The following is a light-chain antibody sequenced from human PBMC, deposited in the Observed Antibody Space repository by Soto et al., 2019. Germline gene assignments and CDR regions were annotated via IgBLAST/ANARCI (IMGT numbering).Light chain of an antibody. V-gene: IGKV3-20*01. CDR1: QSVSSSY. J-gene: IGKJ4*01. CDR2: GAF. CDR3: QQYGSSPLLT. Sequence: EIVLTQSPGTLSLSPGERATLSCRATQSVSSSYLAWYQQKPGQAPRLLMYGAFSRATGIPDRFSGSGSGTDFTLTISRLEPEDFAVDYCQQYGSSPLLTFGGGTKVEIK.